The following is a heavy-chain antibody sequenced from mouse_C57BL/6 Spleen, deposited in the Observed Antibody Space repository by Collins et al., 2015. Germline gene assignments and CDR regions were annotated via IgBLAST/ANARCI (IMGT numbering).Heavy chain of an antibody. D-gene: IGHD2-2*01. CDR3: ATMVTTWDAMDY. V-gene: IGHV1S135*01. Sequence: GKSLEWIGYIDPYNGGTSYNQKFKGKATLTVDKSSSTAFMHLNSLTSEDSAVYYCATMVTTWDAMDYWGQGTSVTVSS. CDR2: IDPYNGGT. J-gene: IGHJ4*01.